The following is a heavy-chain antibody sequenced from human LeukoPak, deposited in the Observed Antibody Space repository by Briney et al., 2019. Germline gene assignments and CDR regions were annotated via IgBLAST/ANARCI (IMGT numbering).Heavy chain of an antibody. V-gene: IGHV4-34*01. D-gene: IGHD2-15*01. CDR1: GGSFSGYY. CDR2: INHSGST. CDR3: ARGVVVAATKALTAWFDP. Sequence: SETLSLTCAVYGGSFSGYYWSWIRQPPGKGLEWTGEINHSGSTNYNPSLKSRVTISVDTSKNQFSLKLSSVTAADTAVYYCARGVVVAATKALTAWFDPWGQGTLVTVSS. J-gene: IGHJ5*02.